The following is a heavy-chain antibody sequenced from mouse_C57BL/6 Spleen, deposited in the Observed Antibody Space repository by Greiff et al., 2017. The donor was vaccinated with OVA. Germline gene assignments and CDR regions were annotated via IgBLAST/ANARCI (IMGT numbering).Heavy chain of an antibody. J-gene: IGHJ4*01. CDR2: IDPSDSYT. Sequence: QVQLQQPGAELVMPGASVKLSCKASGYTFTSYWMHWVKQRPGQGLEWIGEIDPSDSYTNYNQKFKGKSTLTVDKSSSTAYMQLSSLTSEDSAVDYCARGNWDPYAMDYWGQGTSVTVSS. D-gene: IGHD4-1*01. CDR3: ARGNWDPYAMDY. V-gene: IGHV1-69*01. CDR1: GYTFTSYW.